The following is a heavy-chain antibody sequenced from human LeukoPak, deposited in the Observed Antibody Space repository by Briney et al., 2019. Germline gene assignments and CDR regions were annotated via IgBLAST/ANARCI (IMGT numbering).Heavy chain of an antibody. Sequence: GESLKISCKGSGYRFATYWIGWVRQMPGKGLEWMGIIFPADSDTRYSPSFQGQVTVSADKSISTAYLQWSSLKASDTAMYYCARWVTADRGKKDAFDIWGQGTMVTVSS. J-gene: IGHJ3*02. D-gene: IGHD2-21*02. V-gene: IGHV5-51*01. CDR3: ARWVTADRGKKDAFDI. CDR2: IFPADSDT. CDR1: GYRFATYW.